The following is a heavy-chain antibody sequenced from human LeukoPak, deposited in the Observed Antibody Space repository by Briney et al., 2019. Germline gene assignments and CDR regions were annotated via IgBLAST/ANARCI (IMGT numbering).Heavy chain of an antibody. CDR3: AKGKEVAAMYYYMDV. CDR1: GFTFSSYE. CDR2: ISSSGSTI. J-gene: IGHJ6*03. D-gene: IGHD2-15*01. V-gene: IGHV3-48*03. Sequence: HPGGSLRLSCAASGFTFSSYEMNWVRQAPGKGLEWVSYISSSGSTIYYADSVKGRFTISRDNAKNSLYLQMNSLRAEDMALYYCAKGKEVAAMYYYMDVWGKGTTVTVSS.